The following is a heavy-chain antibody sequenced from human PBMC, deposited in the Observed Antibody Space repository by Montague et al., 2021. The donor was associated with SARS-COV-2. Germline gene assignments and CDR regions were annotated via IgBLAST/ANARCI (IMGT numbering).Heavy chain of an antibody. CDR3: ARKEMKYSSIWSTGGNWFDP. Sequence: SETLSLTCTVSGGSISSSSYYWGWIRQPPGKGLEWIGSIYYSGSTYYNPSLKSRVTISVDTSKNQFSLKLCSVTAADTAVYYCARKEMKYSSIWSTGGNWFDPWGQGTLVTVSS. V-gene: IGHV4-39*01. CDR1: GGSISSSSYY. CDR2: IYYSGST. D-gene: IGHD6-13*01. J-gene: IGHJ5*02.